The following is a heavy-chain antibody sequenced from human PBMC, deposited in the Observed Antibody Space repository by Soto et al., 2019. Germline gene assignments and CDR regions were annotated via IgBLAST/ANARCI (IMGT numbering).Heavy chain of an antibody. D-gene: IGHD2-8*02. J-gene: IGHJ4*02. V-gene: IGHV4-34*01. Sequence: QVQLQQWGAGLLKPSETLSLTCAVYGGSFSGYYWTWIRQPPGPGLEWIGEINHSGSTNYNPSLKIRLTMSIDTSKNQFSLTLASVTAADTAVYYCARYKITGLFDYWGQGTLVTVSS. CDR2: INHSGST. CDR1: GGSFSGYY. CDR3: ARYKITGLFDY.